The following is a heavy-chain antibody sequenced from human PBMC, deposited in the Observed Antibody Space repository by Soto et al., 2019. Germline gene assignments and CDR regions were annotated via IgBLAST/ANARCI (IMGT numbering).Heavy chain of an antibody. J-gene: IGHJ4*02. Sequence: GGSLRLSCAASGFTVINYAMNWVRQAPGKGLEWVSTISGSGGSTYYADSVKGRFTISRDNSKNTLYLQMNSLRAEDTAVYYCAKYSSGWSSFDYWGQGTLVTSPQ. CDR3: AKYSSGWSSFDY. CDR1: GFTVINYA. CDR2: ISGSGGST. V-gene: IGHV3-23*01. D-gene: IGHD6-19*01.